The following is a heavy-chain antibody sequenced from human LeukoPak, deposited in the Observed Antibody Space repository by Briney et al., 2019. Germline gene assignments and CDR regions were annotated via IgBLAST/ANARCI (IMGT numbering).Heavy chain of an antibody. CDR1: GFTFSSYA. CDR3: AKDHQLLGGHCSGGSCYHGPYYYYGMDV. CDR2: ISGSGGST. J-gene: IGHJ6*02. D-gene: IGHD2-15*01. V-gene: IGHV3-23*01. Sequence: GGSLRLSCAASGFTFSSYAMSWVRQAPGKGLEWVSAISGSGGSTYYADSVKGRFTISRDNSKNTLYLQMNSLRAEDTAVYYCAKDHQLLGGHCSGGSCYHGPYYYYGMDVWGQGTTVTVSS.